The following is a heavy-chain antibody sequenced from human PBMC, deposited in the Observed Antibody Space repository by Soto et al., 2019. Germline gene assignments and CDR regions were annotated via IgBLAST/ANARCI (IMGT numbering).Heavy chain of an antibody. CDR1: GGSSSSGGYY. CDR2: IYYSGST. V-gene: IGHV4-31*03. D-gene: IGHD6-13*01. J-gene: IGHJ6*02. CDR3: ARANGAAAVYYYYGMDV. Sequence: SETLSLTCTVSGGSSSSGGYYCSWILHHPGKGLEWIGYIYYSGSTYYNPSLKSRVTISVETSKNQFSLKLSSVTAADTAVYYCARANGAAAVYYYYGMDVWGQGTTVTVSS.